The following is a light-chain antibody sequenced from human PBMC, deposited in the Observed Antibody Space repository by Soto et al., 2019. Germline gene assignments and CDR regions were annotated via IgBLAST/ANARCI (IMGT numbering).Light chain of an antibody. V-gene: IGKV3-11*01. CDR2: DAS. J-gene: IGKJ4*01. CDR1: QGISSY. Sequence: TQSPSSVSASVGDRVTITCRASQGISSYLVWYQQKPGQAPRLLIYDASTRATGIPGRFSGSGSGTDFTLTISSPEPEDVALYFCQQRSNWPLTFGGGTKVEIK. CDR3: QQRSNWPLT.